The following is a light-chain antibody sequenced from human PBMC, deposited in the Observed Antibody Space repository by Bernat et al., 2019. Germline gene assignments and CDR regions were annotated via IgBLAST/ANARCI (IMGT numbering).Light chain of an antibody. J-gene: IGKJ4*01. CDR2: GAS. V-gene: IGKV3-20*01. CDR3: QQYGGSPLGIT. CDR1: QSVARNY. Sequence: EIVLTQSPGTLSFSPGERATLSCRASQSVARNYLAWYQQKAGQAPRLLIYGASRSATGIPDRFGGSGSGTVFTLTISRLEPEDFAVYYWQQYGGSPLGITVGGGTKVEIK.